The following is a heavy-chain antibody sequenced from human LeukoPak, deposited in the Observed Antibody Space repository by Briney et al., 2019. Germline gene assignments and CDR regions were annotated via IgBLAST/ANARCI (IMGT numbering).Heavy chain of an antibody. J-gene: IGHJ6*03. CDR3: ARNHLFYDSSAYGTYYYFMDV. Sequence: GGSLRLSCAASGFTFDDYAIHWVRQAPGKGLEWVSSISSSDSYVYYADSVKGRFTISRDNAKNSLYLQMNSLRAEDMAVYYCARNHLFYDSSAYGTYYYFMDVWGKGTTVTISS. V-gene: IGHV3-21*01. CDR2: ISSSDSYV. D-gene: IGHD3-22*01. CDR1: GFTFDDYA.